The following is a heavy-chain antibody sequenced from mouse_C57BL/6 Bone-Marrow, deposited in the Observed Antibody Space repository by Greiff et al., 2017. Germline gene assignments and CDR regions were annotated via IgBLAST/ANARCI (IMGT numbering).Heavy chain of an antibody. D-gene: IGHD1-3*01. V-gene: IGHV1-15*01. J-gene: IGHJ2*01. CDR3: TRSKLVFDY. Sequence: VQLQQPGAELVRPGASVTLSCKASGYTFTDYEMHWVKQTPVHGLDWIGAIDPETGGTAYNQKFKGKAILTADKSSSTAYMELRSLTSEDSAVYYCTRSKLVFDYWGQGTTLTVSS. CDR2: IDPETGGT. CDR1: GYTFTDYE.